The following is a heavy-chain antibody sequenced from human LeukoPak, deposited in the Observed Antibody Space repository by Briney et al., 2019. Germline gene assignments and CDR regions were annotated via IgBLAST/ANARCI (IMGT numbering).Heavy chain of an antibody. CDR3: ARDHCSGGSCYNDY. CDR1: GGSFSGYY. J-gene: IGHJ4*02. CDR2: INHSGST. D-gene: IGHD2-15*01. Sequence: SETLSLTCAVYGGSFSGYYWSWIRQPPGKGLEWIGEINHSGSTNYNPSLKSRVTISVDTSKNQFSLKLSSVTAADTAVYYCARDHCSGGSCYNDYWGQGTLVTVSS. V-gene: IGHV4-34*01.